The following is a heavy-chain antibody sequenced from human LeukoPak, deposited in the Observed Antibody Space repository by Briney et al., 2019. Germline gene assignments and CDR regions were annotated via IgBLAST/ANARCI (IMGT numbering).Heavy chain of an antibody. CDR2: IYSGGST. D-gene: IGHD5-18*01. CDR1: GFTVSSNY. Sequence: GGSLRLSCAASGFTVSSNYMSWVRQAPGKGLERVSVIYSGGSTYYADSVKGRFTISRDKSKNTLYLQMNSLRAEDTAVYYCARERVDTAWDWGQGTLVTVSS. V-gene: IGHV3-53*01. J-gene: IGHJ4*02. CDR3: ARERVDTAWD.